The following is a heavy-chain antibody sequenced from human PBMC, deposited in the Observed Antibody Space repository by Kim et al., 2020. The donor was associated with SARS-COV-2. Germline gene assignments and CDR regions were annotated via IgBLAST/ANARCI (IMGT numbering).Heavy chain of an antibody. Sequence: GGSLRLSCEMSGFKFERFAVHWVRQPPGKGLEWVSGLSLDSERTGYADSVKGRFTVSRDKAKDTLYLQMNSERVEDTAFYYCTRDLVPGGADYWGQGPLV. CDR1: GFKFERFA. V-gene: IGHV3-9*01. J-gene: IGHJ4*02. CDR2: LSLDSERT. D-gene: IGHD6-6*01. CDR3: TRDLVPGGADY.